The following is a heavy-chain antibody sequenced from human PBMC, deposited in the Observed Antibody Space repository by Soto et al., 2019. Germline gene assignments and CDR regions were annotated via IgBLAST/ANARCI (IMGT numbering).Heavy chain of an antibody. V-gene: IGHV4-30-4*01. CDR2: IYYSGSN. D-gene: IGHD6-13*01. Sequence: SRTLSLSCTVSNGSISSGDYHWTWIRQPPGKGLEWIGAIYYSGSNYYNPSLTSRIRISVDKSKNQFSLKVNSVTAADTAVDDCARDYSTPSAGDLDVRGQGPMVS. CDR3: ARDYSTPSAGDLDV. CDR1: NGSISSGDYH. J-gene: IGHJ6*02.